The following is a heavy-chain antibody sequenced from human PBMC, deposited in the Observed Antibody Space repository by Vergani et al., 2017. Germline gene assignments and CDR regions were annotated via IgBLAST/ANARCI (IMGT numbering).Heavy chain of an antibody. CDR3: AKDRIAAAGVAFDY. Sequence: TASGFTFSSYAMSWVRQAPGKGLEWVSAISGSGGSTYYADSVKGRFTISRDNSKNTLYLQMNSLRAEDTAVYYCAKDRIAAAGVAFDYWGQGTLVTVSS. V-gene: IGHV3-23*01. D-gene: IGHD6-13*01. J-gene: IGHJ4*02. CDR2: ISGSGGST. CDR1: GFTFSSYA.